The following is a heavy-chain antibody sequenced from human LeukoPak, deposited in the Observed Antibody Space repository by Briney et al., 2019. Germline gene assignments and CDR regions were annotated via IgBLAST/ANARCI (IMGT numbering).Heavy chain of an antibody. J-gene: IGHJ4*02. CDR1: GGSISSYY. Sequence: PSETLSLTCTVSGGSISSYYRSWIRQPAGKGLEWIGRIYSSGSTNYDPSLKSRVTMSVDTSKNQFSLKLSSVTAADTAVYYCARSKAYYDSSGYANDCWGQGTLVTVSS. D-gene: IGHD3-22*01. CDR3: ARSKAYYDSSGYANDC. CDR2: IYSSGST. V-gene: IGHV4-4*07.